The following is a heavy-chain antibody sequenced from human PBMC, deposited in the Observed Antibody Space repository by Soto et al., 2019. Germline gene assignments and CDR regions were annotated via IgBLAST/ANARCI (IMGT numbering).Heavy chain of an antibody. J-gene: IGHJ5*02. CDR3: ARDFAARPTNWSDP. CDR1: GFTFSSYA. Sequence: PGGSLRLSCAASGFTFSSYAMHWVRQAPGKGLEWVAVISYDGRNKHYADSVKGRFTISRDNSKNTLYLQMNSLRAEDTAVYYCARDFAARPTNWSDPWGQGTLVTVSS. V-gene: IGHV3-30*04. D-gene: IGHD6-6*01. CDR2: ISYDGRNK.